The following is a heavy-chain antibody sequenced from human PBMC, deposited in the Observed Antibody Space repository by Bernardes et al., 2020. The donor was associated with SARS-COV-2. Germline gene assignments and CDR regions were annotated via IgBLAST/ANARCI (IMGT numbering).Heavy chain of an antibody. CDR2: MNPNSGNT. D-gene: IGHD1-7*01. CDR3: ARGLGITGTTY. Sequence: ASVKVSCKASGYTFTSYDIHWVRQATGQGLEWMGWMNPNSGNTVHAQKFQGRVTMTRNTSISTAYMALSSLRSEDTAVYYCARGLGITGTTYWGQGTLVTVSS. J-gene: IGHJ4*02. V-gene: IGHV1-8*01. CDR1: GYTFTSYD.